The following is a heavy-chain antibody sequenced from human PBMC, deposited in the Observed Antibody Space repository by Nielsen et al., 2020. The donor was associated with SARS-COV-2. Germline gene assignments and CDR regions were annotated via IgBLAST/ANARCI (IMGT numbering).Heavy chain of an antibody. CDR2: INPYSGGT. CDR1: GYIFIGYY. V-gene: IGHV1-2*06. CDR3: ARARATIFGLVMSYGMDV. J-gene: IGHJ6*02. Sequence: ASVQVFCKASGYIFIGYYIHWVRQAPGQGLEWMGRINPYSGGTNYAQKFLGTVTMTRDASISTVYIELTSDDTAVYYCARARATIFGLVMSYGMDVWGQGTTVAVSS. D-gene: IGHD3/OR15-3a*01.